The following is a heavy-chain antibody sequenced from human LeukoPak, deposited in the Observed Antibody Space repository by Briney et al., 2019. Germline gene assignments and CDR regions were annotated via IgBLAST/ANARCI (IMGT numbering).Heavy chain of an antibody. Sequence: SETLSLTCTVSGGSISSSRYYWGWIRQPPGKGLEWIGSIYYSGSTYDNPSLKSRATISVDTSKNQFSLKLSSVTAADTAVYYCARDRGYSSSWYIDYWGQGTLVTVSS. CDR3: ARDRGYSSSWYIDY. D-gene: IGHD6-13*01. CDR1: GGSISSSRYY. V-gene: IGHV4-39*07. CDR2: IYYSGST. J-gene: IGHJ4*02.